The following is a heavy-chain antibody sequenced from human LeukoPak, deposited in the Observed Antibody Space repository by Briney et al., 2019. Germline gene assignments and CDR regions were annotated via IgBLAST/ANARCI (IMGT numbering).Heavy chain of an antibody. Sequence: PGGSLRLSCVASGFTFSNYWMSWVRQAPGKGLEWVANIKEDGSEKYYVDSVKGRFTISRDNAKNSLYLRMNSLRAEDTAVYYCASTIATRYFDYWGQGTLVTVSS. D-gene: IGHD6-6*01. CDR1: GFTFSNYW. V-gene: IGHV3-7*03. CDR3: ASTIATRYFDY. CDR2: IKEDGSEK. J-gene: IGHJ4*02.